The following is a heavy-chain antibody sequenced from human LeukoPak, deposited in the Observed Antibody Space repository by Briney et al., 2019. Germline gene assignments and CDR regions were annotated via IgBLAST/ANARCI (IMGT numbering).Heavy chain of an antibody. CDR3: ARALHYYDIFQ. CDR2: ISGSGGST. CDR1: GFTFSTYA. Sequence: GGSLRLSCAASGFTFSTYAMTWVRQAPGKGLEWVSAISGSGGSTYYADSVKGRFTISRDNSKNTLYLQMNSLRAEDTAVYYCARALHYYDIFQWGLGTLVTVSS. J-gene: IGHJ4*02. D-gene: IGHD3-9*01. V-gene: IGHV3-23*01.